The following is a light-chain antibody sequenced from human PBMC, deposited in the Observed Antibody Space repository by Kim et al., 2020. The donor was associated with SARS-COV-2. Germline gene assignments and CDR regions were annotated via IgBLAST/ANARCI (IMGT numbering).Light chain of an antibody. Sequence: EIVLTQSPGTLSLSPGERATLSCRASQSVRSNYIAWYQQKPGQAPRLLIYGASNRATGIPDRFSGSGSGTDFTLTISRLEPEDFAVYHCQQYGRSPLTFGGGTKVDIK. CDR3: QQYGRSPLT. V-gene: IGKV3-20*01. CDR1: QSVRSNY. J-gene: IGKJ4*01. CDR2: GAS.